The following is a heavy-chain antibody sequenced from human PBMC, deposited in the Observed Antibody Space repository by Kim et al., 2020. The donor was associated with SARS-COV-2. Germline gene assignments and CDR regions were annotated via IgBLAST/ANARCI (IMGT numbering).Heavy chain of an antibody. Sequence: ASVKVSCKASGYTFTSYEMHWVRQAPGQRLEWMGWINAGYGNTKYSQKFQGRVTITRDTSASTAYMELSSLRSEDTAVYYCARTPAAGNWDYWGQGTLVTVSS. CDR1: GYTFTSYE. D-gene: IGHD2-2*01. J-gene: IGHJ4*02. V-gene: IGHV1-3*01. CDR2: INAGYGNT. CDR3: ARTPAAGNWDY.